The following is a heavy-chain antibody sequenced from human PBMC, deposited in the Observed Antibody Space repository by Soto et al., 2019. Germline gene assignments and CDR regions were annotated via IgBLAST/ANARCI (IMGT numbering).Heavy chain of an antibody. V-gene: IGHV3-15*01. CDR3: TTDNPPKDIVVVPAAIDY. CDR2: IKSKTDGGTR. Sequence: GGSLRLSCAASGFTFSNAWMSWVRQAPGKGLEWVGRIKSKTDGGTRDYAAPVKGRFTISRDDSKNTLYLQMNSLKTEDTAVYYCTTDNPPKDIVVVPAAIDYWGQGTLVTVSS. D-gene: IGHD2-2*01. CDR1: GFTFSNAW. J-gene: IGHJ4*02.